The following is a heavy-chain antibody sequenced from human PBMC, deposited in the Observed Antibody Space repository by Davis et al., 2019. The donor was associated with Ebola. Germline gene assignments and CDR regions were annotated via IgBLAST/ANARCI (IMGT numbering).Heavy chain of an antibody. D-gene: IGHD3-10*01. Sequence: PSETLSLTCTVSGGSVSSGTYYWSWIRQPPGKGLEWIGYISHIGSINFHPSLKSRVTISRDTSKNQFSLKLSSVTAADTAAYYCARESTYYGSGSYGYFDHWGQGTLVTVSS. J-gene: IGHJ4*02. CDR2: ISHIGSI. V-gene: IGHV4-61*01. CDR1: GGSVSSGTYY. CDR3: ARESTYYGSGSYGYFDH.